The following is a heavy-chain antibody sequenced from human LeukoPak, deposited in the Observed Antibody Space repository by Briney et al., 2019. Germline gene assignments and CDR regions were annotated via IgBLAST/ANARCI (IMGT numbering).Heavy chain of an antibody. D-gene: IGHD6-19*01. CDR2: ISGSGGST. J-gene: IGHJ4*02. Sequence: GGSLILSCAASGFTFSSYAMSWVRQAPGKGLEWVSAISGSGGSTYYAGSVKGRFTISRDNSKNTLYLQMNSLRAEDTAVYYCAKAPSSSGWFNIPFDYWGQGTLVTVSS. CDR1: GFTFSSYA. CDR3: AKAPSSSGWFNIPFDY. V-gene: IGHV3-23*01.